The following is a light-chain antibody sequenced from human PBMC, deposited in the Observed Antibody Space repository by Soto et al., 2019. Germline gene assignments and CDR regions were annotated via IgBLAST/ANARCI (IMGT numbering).Light chain of an antibody. J-gene: IGKJ5*01. CDR3: QQRSNSLIT. V-gene: IGKV3D-20*02. CDR2: GVS. CDR1: QSVTSSY. Sequence: EIVLTQPPGTVSLSPGERVTLSCRASQSVTSSYLAWYQQKPGQAPRLLIYGVSSRATGIPDRFSGSGAGTDFTLTISRLEPEDFAVYYCQQRSNSLITFGQGTRLEIK.